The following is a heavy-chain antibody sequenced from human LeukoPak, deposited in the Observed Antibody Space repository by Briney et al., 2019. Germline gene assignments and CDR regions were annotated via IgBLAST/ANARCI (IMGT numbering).Heavy chain of an antibody. CDR2: IFYSGST. J-gene: IGHJ2*01. D-gene: IGHD2-2*01. CDR3: ARSYQGDDRYFDL. CDR1: GGSISSYY. Sequence: SETLSLTCTVSGGSISSYYWSWIRQFPGKGLEWIGFIFYSGSTNYNPSLKCRVTISVDTSKNQFSLRLSSVTAADTAVYYCARSYQGDDRYFDLWGRGTLVTVSS. V-gene: IGHV4-59*08.